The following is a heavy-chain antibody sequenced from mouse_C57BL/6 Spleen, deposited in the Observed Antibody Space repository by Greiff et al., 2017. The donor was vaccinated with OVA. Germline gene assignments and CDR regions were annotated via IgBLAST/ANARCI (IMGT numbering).Heavy chain of an antibody. CDR3: ARDRAYSNYHDWYFDV. V-gene: IGHV5-16*01. CDR2: INYDGSST. J-gene: IGHJ1*03. CDR1: GFTFSDYY. Sequence: EVKLVESEGGLVQPGSSMKLSCTASGFTFSDYYMAWVRQVPEKGLEWVANINYDGSSTYYLDSLKSRFIISRDNAKNILYLQMSSLKSEDTATYYCARDRAYSNYHDWYFDVWGTGTTVTVSS. D-gene: IGHD2-5*01.